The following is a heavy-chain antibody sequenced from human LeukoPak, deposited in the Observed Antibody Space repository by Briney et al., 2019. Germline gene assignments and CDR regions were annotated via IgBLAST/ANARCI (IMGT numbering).Heavy chain of an antibody. CDR1: GGSISSYF. Sequence: SETLSLTCTVSGGSISSYFWSWLRQPPGKRLEWIGYISYSGSTDYNPSLKRRVTLSVDTSKNRLSLKLSSVTAADTAVYYCARKSSRGGFNGYDFWYFDLWGRGTLVTVSS. CDR3: ARKSSRGGFNGYDFWYFDL. CDR2: ISYSGST. J-gene: IGHJ2*01. V-gene: IGHV4-59*08. D-gene: IGHD5-12*01.